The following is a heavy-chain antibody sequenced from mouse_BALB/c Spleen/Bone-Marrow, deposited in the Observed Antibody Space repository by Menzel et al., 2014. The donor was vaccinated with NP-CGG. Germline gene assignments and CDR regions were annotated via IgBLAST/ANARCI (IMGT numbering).Heavy chain of an antibody. CDR3: AGGYYDYDLDY. D-gene: IGHD2-4*01. V-gene: IGHV14-3*02. J-gene: IGHJ2*01. CDR1: GFNIKDTY. Sequence: EVQLQQSGAELVKPGASVKLSCTASGFNIKDTYMHWVKQRPEQGLEWIGRIDPANGNTKYDPKFQGKATITADTSSNTAYLQLSSLTSEDTAVYYCAGGYYDYDLDYWGQGTTLTVSS. CDR2: IDPANGNT.